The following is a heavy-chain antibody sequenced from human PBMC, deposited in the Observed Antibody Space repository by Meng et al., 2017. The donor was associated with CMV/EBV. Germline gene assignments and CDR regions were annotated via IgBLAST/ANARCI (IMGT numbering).Heavy chain of an antibody. CDR3: AHSQRGYSGPVDFDY. V-gene: IGHV2-5*02. J-gene: IGHJ4*02. Sequence: QITLKDAVTTLVKPTPSLTLTCTFSGFSLSTSGVGVGWNRQPPGKALELLALIYWDDDKRYSPTLKSKLTITKDTSKNQVVLTMTNMDPVDTATYYCAHSQRGYSGPVDFDYWGQGTLVTVSS. CDR2: IYWDDDK. CDR1: GFSLSTSGVG. D-gene: IGHD5-12*01.